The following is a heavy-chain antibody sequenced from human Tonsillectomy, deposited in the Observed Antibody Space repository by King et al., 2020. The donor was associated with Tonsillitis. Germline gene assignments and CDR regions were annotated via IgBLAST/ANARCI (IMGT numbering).Heavy chain of an antibody. CDR3: ARDSSHNGYGMDV. CDR2: IYTSGST. J-gene: IGHJ6*02. V-gene: IGHV4-4*07. CDR1: GGSISSYY. Sequence: QLQESGPGLVKPSETLSLTCTVSGGSISSYYWSWLRQPAGKGLEWIGRIYTSGSTNYNPSLKSRVTMSVDTSKNQFSLKLTSVTAADTAVYYCARDSSHNGYGMDVWGQGTTVTVSS. D-gene: IGHD1-1*01.